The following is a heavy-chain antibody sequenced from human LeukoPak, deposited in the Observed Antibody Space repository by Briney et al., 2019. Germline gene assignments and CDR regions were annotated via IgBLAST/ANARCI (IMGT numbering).Heavy chain of an antibody. J-gene: IGHJ4*02. CDR1: GGSISSGGYY. CDR2: IYYSGTT. Sequence: SETLSLTCTVSGGSISSGGYYWNWIRQHPGKGLEWIGYIYYSGTTYYNPSLKSRVTMSLDTSKKQVSLKLSSVTAADTAMYYCATLRLGELSPQVSPQFYFDYWGQGTLVTVSS. CDR3: ATLRLGELSPQVSPQFYFDY. V-gene: IGHV4-31*03. D-gene: IGHD3-16*02.